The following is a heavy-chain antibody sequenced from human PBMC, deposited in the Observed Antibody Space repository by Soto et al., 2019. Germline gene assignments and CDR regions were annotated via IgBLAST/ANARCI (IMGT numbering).Heavy chain of an antibody. J-gene: IGHJ4*02. CDR2: IYYSGST. Sequence: PSETLSLTCTVSGGSISSYFWSWIRQPPGKGLEWIGYIYYSGSTNYNPSLKSRVTISVDLSKNRFSLRLSSVTTADTALYYCARTTAVPNTLRSRYFFDYWGQGTLVTSPQ. CDR3: ARTTAVPNTLRSRYFFDY. D-gene: IGHD4-17*01. V-gene: IGHV4-59*01. CDR1: GGSISSYF.